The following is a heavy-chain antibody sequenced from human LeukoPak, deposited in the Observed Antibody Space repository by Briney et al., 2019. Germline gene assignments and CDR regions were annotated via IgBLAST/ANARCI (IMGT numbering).Heavy chain of an antibody. CDR3: ASLDIAAAGITYGMDV. CDR1: GFTFSSYG. J-gene: IGHJ6*02. V-gene: IGHV3-33*01. D-gene: IGHD6-13*01. Sequence: PGGSLRLSCAASGFTFSSYGMHRVRQAPGKGLEWVAVIWYDGSNKYYADSVKGRFTISRDNSKNTLYLQMNSLRAEDTAVYYCASLDIAAAGITYGMDVWGQGTTVTVSS. CDR2: IWYDGSNK.